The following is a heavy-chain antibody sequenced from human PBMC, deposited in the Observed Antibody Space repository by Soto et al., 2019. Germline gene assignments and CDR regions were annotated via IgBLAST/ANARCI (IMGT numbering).Heavy chain of an antibody. CDR3: TRAADPRWKISHYYFDS. CDR2: IRGRAYSATT. J-gene: IGHJ4*02. Sequence: GGSLRLSCTASGFTFGGYAMGWMRQAPGKGLEWVAFIRGRAYSATTEYAASVRGRFTISRDDSKSIAYLQMNSLKAEDTAVYYCTRAADPRWKISHYYFDSWDPGTLGTISS. V-gene: IGHV3-49*03. CDR1: GFTFGGYA. D-gene: IGHD6-13*01.